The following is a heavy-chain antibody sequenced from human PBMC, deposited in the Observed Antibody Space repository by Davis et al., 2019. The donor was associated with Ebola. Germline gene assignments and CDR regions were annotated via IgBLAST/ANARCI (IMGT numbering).Heavy chain of an antibody. J-gene: IGHJ6*02. CDR3: ASRWEYYDSSGPVSFGMDV. V-gene: IGHV4-34*01. CDR2: INHSGST. CDR1: GGSFSGYY. Sequence: SETLSLTCAVYGGSFSGYYWSWIRQPPGKGLEWIGEINHSGSTNYNPSLKSRVTISVDTSKNQFSLKLGSVTAADTAVYYCASRWEYYDSSGPVSFGMDVWGQGTTVTVSS. D-gene: IGHD3-22*01.